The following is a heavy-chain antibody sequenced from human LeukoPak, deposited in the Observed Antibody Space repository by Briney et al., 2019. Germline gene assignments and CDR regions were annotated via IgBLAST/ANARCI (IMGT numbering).Heavy chain of an antibody. Sequence: GGSLRLSCAASGFTFSTYWMTWVRQAPGKGLEWVANIKWDGIETYYVGSVKGRFAISRNNAKNSLYLQMNNLRDEDTAVYYCAKNHVTVPNGDWFGPWGQGTLVTVSS. CDR3: AKNHVTVPNGDWFGP. CDR1: GFTFSTYW. V-gene: IGHV3-7*01. J-gene: IGHJ5*02. D-gene: IGHD4-11*01. CDR2: IKWDGIET.